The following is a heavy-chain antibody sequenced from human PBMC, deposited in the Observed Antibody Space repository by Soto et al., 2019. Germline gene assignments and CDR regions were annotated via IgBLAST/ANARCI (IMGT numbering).Heavy chain of an antibody. CDR1: GFSLSTSGVG. CDR3: AHSLIGYYYDSSGSNWFDP. V-gene: IGHV2-5*02. Sequence: QITLKESGPTLVKPTQTLTLTCTFSGFSLSTSGVGVGWIRQPPGKALEWLALIYWDDDKRYSPSLKSRLTITKHXSKXQVALTTTNMDPVDPATYYCAHSLIGYYYDSSGSNWFDPWGQGTLVTVSS. CDR2: IYWDDDK. J-gene: IGHJ5*02. D-gene: IGHD3-22*01.